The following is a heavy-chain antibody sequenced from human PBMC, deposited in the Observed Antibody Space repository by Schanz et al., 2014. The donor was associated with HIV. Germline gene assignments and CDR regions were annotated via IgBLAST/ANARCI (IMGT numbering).Heavy chain of an antibody. J-gene: IGHJ3*02. V-gene: IGHV1-69*01. CDR3: ARDLSLLSSTPTLAFDI. CDR1: GGSFNSYA. D-gene: IGHD2-2*01. Sequence: QVQLVQSGAEVKTPGSSVKVSCKASGGSFNSYAINWVRQAPGQGLEWMGGTIPLFGTANYAQKFQGRVTITADESTRTAYMGLSSLTSEDTAVYYCARDLSLLSSTPTLAFDIWGQGTMVTVSS. CDR2: TIPLFGTA.